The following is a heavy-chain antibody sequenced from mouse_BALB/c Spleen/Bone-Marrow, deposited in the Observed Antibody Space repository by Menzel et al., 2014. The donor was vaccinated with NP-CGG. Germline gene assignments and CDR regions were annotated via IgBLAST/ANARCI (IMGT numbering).Heavy chain of an antibody. Sequence: QVHVKQSGSELVRPGSSVKISCKASGYPFSSYWMSWVKQRPGQGLEWIGQIYPGDGETNYNGKFKGNATLTADKSSSTAYMQLISLTSEDSALYFCARKYGDYWGQGTTLTVSS. V-gene: IGHV1-80*01. J-gene: IGHJ2*01. CDR1: GYPFSSYW. CDR3: ARKYGDY. CDR2: IYPGDGET. D-gene: IGHD2-10*02.